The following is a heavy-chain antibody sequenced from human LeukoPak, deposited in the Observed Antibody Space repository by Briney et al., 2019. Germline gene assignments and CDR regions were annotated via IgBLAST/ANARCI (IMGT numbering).Heavy chain of an antibody. D-gene: IGHD4-17*01. CDR3: AKTTVFYFDY. V-gene: IGHV3-23*01. CDR1: GFTFSSYA. J-gene: IGHJ4*02. CDR2: ISGSGGST. Sequence: GGSLRLSCAASGFTFSSYAMSWVRQAPGKGLEWVSAISGSGGSTYYADSVRGWFTISRDNSKNTLYLQMNSLRAEGTAVYYCAKTTVFYFDYWGQGTLVTVSS.